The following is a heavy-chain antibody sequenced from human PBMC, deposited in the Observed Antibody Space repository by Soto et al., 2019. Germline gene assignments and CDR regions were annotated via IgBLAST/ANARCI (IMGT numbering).Heavy chain of an antibody. Sequence: QEQLVQSGGGVVQPGRSLRLSCEASGFTFSRNAMHWVRQAPGKGLEWVAVISFDGNNQYYTESVKGRFTISRDNSKNTLDLQMDSLRREDTAVYYCARDREYSGFYYGMDVWGQGTTVTVSS. CDR3: ARDREYSGFYYGMDV. CDR1: GFTFSRNA. CDR2: ISFDGNNQ. V-gene: IGHV3-30-3*01. D-gene: IGHD5-12*01. J-gene: IGHJ6*02.